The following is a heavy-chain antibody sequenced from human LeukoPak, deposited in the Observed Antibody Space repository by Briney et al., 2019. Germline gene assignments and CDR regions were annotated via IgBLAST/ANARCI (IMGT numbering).Heavy chain of an antibody. D-gene: IGHD4-17*01. CDR2: ISDSGDIT. CDR1: GFTFSNYA. Sequence: GGSLRPSCAASGFTFSNYAMNWVRQAPGKGLEWVSTISDSGDITYYADSVKGRFTISRDNSKNTLYLQMNSLRAEDTAVYYCAKDRTVTTRGSAFDIWGRGTLGTVSS. V-gene: IGHV3-23*01. J-gene: IGHJ3*02. CDR3: AKDRTVTTRGSAFDI.